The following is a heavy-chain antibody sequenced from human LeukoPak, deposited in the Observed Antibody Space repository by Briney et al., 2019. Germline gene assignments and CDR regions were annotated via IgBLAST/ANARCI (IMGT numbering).Heavy chain of an antibody. CDR3: ARLSPQSVPASRREGAFDI. J-gene: IGHJ3*02. D-gene: IGHD2-2*01. V-gene: IGHV5-51*01. CDR2: IYPGDSDT. Sequence: GESLKISCKGSGYSFTSYWIGWVRQMPGKGLEWMGIIYPGDSDTRYSPSFQGQVTISADKSINTAYLQWSSLKASDTAMYYCARLSPQSVPASRREGAFDIWGQGTMVTVSS. CDR1: GYSFTSYW.